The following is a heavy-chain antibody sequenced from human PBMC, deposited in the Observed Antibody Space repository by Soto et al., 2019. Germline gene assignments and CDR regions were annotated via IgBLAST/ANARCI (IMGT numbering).Heavy chain of an antibody. CDR3: AKPYPPYYYGSGPFDY. Sequence: GGSLRLSCAASGFTFSSYAMSWVRQAPGKGLEWVSAISGSGGSTYYADSVKGRFTISRDNSKNTLYLQMNSLRAEDTAVYYCAKPYPPYYYGSGPFDYWGQGTLVTVSS. V-gene: IGHV3-23*01. D-gene: IGHD3-10*01. J-gene: IGHJ4*02. CDR2: ISGSGGST. CDR1: GFTFSSYA.